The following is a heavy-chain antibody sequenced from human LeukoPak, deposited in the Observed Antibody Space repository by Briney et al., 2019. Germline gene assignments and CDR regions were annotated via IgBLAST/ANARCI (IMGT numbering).Heavy chain of an antibody. D-gene: IGHD3-16*02. CDR3: AKRGVVVRVFLVGFHKEAYYFDS. CDR2: LSGSAGGS. CDR1: GITLSNYG. V-gene: IGHV3-23*01. J-gene: IGHJ4*02. Sequence: GGSLRLSCGVSGITLSNYGMSWVRQAPGKGLEWVAGLSGSAGGSNYADSVKGRFTISRDNSKNTLFLQMDRLRAEDTAVYFCAKRGVVVRVFLVGFHKEAYYFDSWGQGAQVTVSS.